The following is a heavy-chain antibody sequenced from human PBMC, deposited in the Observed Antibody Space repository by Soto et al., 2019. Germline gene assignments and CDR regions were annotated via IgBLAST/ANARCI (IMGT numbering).Heavy chain of an antibody. V-gene: IGHV3-11*06. Sequence: QVQLEESGGGLVEPGGSLRLSCAASGFRVSDNYMTWIRQAPGKGLEWVSYISSSGAYTNYADSVKGRFTISKDNAKNSLSLQMDSLRGEDTAVYLCARSTGRRQALRYDFDLDVWGQGTTVTVSS. J-gene: IGHJ6*02. CDR2: ISSSGAYT. CDR3: ARSTGRRQALRYDFDLDV. CDR1: GFRVSDNY.